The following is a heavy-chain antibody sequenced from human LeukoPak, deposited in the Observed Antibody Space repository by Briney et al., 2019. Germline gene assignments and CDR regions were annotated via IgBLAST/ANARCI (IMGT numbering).Heavy chain of an antibody. D-gene: IGHD1-26*01. CDR3: SSTSAEGFAY. CDR1: GFTFSGSA. J-gene: IGHJ4*02. CDR2: IRSKANSYAT. V-gene: IGHV3-73*01. Sequence: GGTLKLSCAASGFTFSGSAMRWVRQASGKGLEWVGRIRSKANSYATAYAASVKGRFTISRDDSKNTAYLQMNSLKTEDTAVYYCSSTSAEGFAYWGQGTLVTVSS.